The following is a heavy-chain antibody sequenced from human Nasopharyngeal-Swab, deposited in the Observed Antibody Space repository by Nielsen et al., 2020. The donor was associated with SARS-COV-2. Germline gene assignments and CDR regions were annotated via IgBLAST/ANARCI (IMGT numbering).Heavy chain of an antibody. V-gene: IGHV6-1*01. D-gene: IGHD5-12*01. Sequence: WIRQSPSRGLEWLGRTYYRSKWYNDYAVSVKSRITINPDTSKSQFSLQLNSVTPEDTAVYYCARDGGGYSGYDYPLYYYYYMDVWGKGTTVTVSS. J-gene: IGHJ6*03. CDR2: TYYRSKWYN. CDR3: ARDGGGYSGYDYPLYYYYYMDV.